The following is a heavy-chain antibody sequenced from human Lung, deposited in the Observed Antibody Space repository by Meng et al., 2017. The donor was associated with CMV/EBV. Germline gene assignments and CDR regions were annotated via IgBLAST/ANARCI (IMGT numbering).Heavy chain of an antibody. CDR3: ARDVSPRSSVYFAICYFCALDV. D-gene: IGHD5/OR15-5a*01. CDR1: GFMFSDYS. J-gene: IGHJ6*02. Sequence: GESLKISCAASGFMFSDYSMNWVRQAPGKGLEWVSSISNGGAYIYYADSVKGRFTISRDNVQNSLYLQMNSLRAEDTAVYYCARDVSPRSSVYFAICYFCALDVXGQGXTVTVSS. V-gene: IGHV3-21*01. CDR2: ISNGGAYI.